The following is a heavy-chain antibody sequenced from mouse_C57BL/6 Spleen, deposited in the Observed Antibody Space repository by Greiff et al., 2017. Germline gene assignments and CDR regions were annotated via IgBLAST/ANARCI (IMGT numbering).Heavy chain of an antibody. D-gene: IGHD1-1*01. Sequence: EVHLVESGEGLVKPGGSLKLSCAASGFTFSSYAMSWVRQTPEKRLEWVAYISSGGDYIYYADTVKGRFTISRDNARNTLYLQMSSLKSEDTAMYYCTREPNYYGSSYWYFDVWGTGTTVTVSS. CDR3: TREPNYYGSSYWYFDV. CDR1: GFTFSSYA. V-gene: IGHV5-9-1*02. CDR2: ISSGGDYI. J-gene: IGHJ1*03.